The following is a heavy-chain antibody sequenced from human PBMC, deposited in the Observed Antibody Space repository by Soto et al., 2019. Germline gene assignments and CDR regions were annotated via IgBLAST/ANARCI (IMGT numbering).Heavy chain of an antibody. D-gene: IGHD5-18*01. Sequence: SETLSLTCTVSGGSISSYYWSWIRQPPGKGLEWIGYIYYSGSTNYNPSLKSRVTISVDTSKNQFSLKLSSVTAADTAVYYCARGRDTAMVIYYFDYWGQGTLVTVSS. J-gene: IGHJ4*02. CDR2: IYYSGST. V-gene: IGHV4-59*01. CDR3: ARGRDTAMVIYYFDY. CDR1: GGSISSYY.